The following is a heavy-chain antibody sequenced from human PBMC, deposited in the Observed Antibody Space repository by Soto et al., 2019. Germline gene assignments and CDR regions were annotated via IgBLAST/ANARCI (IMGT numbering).Heavy chain of an antibody. J-gene: IGHJ4*02. CDR2: IDPSDSYT. V-gene: IGHV5-10-1*01. CDR3: ARLTNHLYSSSSD. D-gene: IGHD6-6*01. CDR1: GYSFTSYW. Sequence: PGESLKISCKGSGYSFTSYWTSWVRQMPGKGLEWMGRIDPSDSYTNYSPSFQGHVTISADKSISTAYLQWSSLKASDTAMYYCARLTNHLYSSSSDWGQGTLVTVSS.